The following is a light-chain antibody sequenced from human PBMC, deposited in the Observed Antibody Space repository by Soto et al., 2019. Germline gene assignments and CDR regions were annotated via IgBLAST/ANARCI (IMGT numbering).Light chain of an antibody. CDR3: SSYTGSNSFV. Sequence: QSALTQPPSASGSPGQSVTISCTGTSSDVGGYNSVSWYQQHPGKAPKLMIYEVTKRPSGVPDRFSGSKSGNTASLTVSGLQAEEAADYYCSSYTGSNSFVFGTGTKVTVL. J-gene: IGLJ1*01. V-gene: IGLV2-8*01. CDR2: EVT. CDR1: SSDVGGYNS.